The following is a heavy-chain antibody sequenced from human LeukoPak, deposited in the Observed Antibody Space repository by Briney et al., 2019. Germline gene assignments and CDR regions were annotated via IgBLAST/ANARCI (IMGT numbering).Heavy chain of an antibody. D-gene: IGHD4-23*01. CDR2: ISGSGGST. J-gene: IGHJ4*02. CDR3: TKLPETTVITKSIDS. Sequence: GSLRLSCGASGCTFSSYAMRWVRQAPGKGLEWVSVISGSGGSTYYADSVKGRFTISRDNSKNTLYLQMNSLKSEDTAVYYCTKLPETTVITKSIDSWGQGTLVTVSS. V-gene: IGHV3-23*01. CDR1: GCTFSSYA.